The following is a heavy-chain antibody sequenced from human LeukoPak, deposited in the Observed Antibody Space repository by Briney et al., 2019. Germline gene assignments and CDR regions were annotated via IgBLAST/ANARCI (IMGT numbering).Heavy chain of an antibody. Sequence: PGGSLRLSCAASGFTFSSYGMHWVRQAPGKGLEWVAVIWYDGSNKYYADSVKGRFTISRDNSKNTLYLQMNSLRAEDTAVYYCARDQRYYDFWSGYYRMDAFDIWGQGTMVTVSS. J-gene: IGHJ3*02. D-gene: IGHD3-3*01. CDR1: GFTFSSYG. CDR3: ARDQRYYDFWSGYYRMDAFDI. CDR2: IWYDGSNK. V-gene: IGHV3-33*01.